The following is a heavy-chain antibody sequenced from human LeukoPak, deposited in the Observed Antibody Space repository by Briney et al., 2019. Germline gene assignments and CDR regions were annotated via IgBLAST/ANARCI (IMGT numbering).Heavy chain of an antibody. J-gene: IGHJ4*02. CDR1: GGSFSGYY. CDR3: ARGRGDYVWGSYRQKGFDY. CDR2: INHSGST. V-gene: IGHV4-34*01. Sequence: SETLSLTCAVYGGSFSGYYWSWIRQPPGKGLEWIGEINHSGSTNYNPSLKSRVTISVDTSKNQFSLKLSSVTAADTAVYYCARGRGDYVWGSYRQKGFDYWGQGTLVTVSS. D-gene: IGHD3-16*02.